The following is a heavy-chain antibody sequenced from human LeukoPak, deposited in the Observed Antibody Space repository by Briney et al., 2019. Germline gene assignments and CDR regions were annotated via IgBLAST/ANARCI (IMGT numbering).Heavy chain of an antibody. Sequence: TSETLSLTCTVSGGSISSSSYYWGWIRQPPGKGLGWIGSIYYSGSTYYNPSLKSRVTISVDTSKNQFSLKLSSVTAADTAVYYCARDRVPGPDDAFDIWGQGTMVTVSS. D-gene: IGHD7-27*01. CDR2: IYYSGST. J-gene: IGHJ3*02. CDR1: GGSISSSSYY. CDR3: ARDRVPGPDDAFDI. V-gene: IGHV4-39*07.